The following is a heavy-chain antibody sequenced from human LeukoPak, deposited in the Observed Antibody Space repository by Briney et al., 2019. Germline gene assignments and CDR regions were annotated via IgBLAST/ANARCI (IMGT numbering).Heavy chain of an antibody. Sequence: PGGSLRLSCAASGFTFSSYETNWVRQAPGKGLEWVSGITDNGGSTYYADSVKGRFTISRDNSQNTLYLQMNSLRADDTAVYYCARVNTLVRGVIITIVDYYMDVWGKGTTVTISS. J-gene: IGHJ6*03. CDR3: ARVNTLVRGVIITIVDYYMDV. D-gene: IGHD3-10*01. V-gene: IGHV3-23*01. CDR1: GFTFSSYE. CDR2: ITDNGGST.